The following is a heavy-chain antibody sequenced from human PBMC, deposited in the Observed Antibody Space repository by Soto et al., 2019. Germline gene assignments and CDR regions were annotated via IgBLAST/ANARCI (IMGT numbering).Heavy chain of an antibody. J-gene: IGHJ4*02. V-gene: IGHV4-59*01. Sequence: PETLSLTCTVSGDAISTFYWGWMRQSPGKELEWIGYVYYTGSTNYNPSLKSRVTISVDRSKNQFSLKLTSANAADTAVYYCARGRTVRNYADDSSDYFYFFDYWGQGTQVTVSS. CDR2: VYYTGST. CDR3: ARGRTVRNYADDSSDYFYFFDY. D-gene: IGHD3-22*01. CDR1: GDAISTFY.